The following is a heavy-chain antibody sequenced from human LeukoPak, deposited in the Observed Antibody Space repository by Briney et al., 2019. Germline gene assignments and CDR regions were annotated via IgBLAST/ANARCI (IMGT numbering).Heavy chain of an antibody. CDR2: ISYDGSNK. Sequence: GGSLRLSCAAPGFTFSSYGMHWFRQAPGKGLEWVAVISYDGSNKYYADSVKGRFTISRDNSKNTLYLQMNSLRAEDTAVYYCAKDRSSGWYGGFDYWGQGTLVTVSS. D-gene: IGHD6-19*01. CDR1: GFTFSSYG. V-gene: IGHV3-30*18. CDR3: AKDRSSGWYGGFDY. J-gene: IGHJ4*02.